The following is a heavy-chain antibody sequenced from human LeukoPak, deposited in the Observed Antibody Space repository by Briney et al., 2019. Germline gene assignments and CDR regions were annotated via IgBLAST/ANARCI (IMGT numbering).Heavy chain of an antibody. CDR3: ARQTTSGWFDP. Sequence: NPSETLSLTCTVSGGSISSGSYYWSWIRQPAGKGLEWIGRIYTSGSTNYNPSLKSRVTISVDTSKNQFSLKLSSVTAADTAVYYCARQTTSGWFDPWGQGTLVTVSS. J-gene: IGHJ5*02. V-gene: IGHV4-61*02. D-gene: IGHD4-17*01. CDR2: IYTSGST. CDR1: GGSISSGSYY.